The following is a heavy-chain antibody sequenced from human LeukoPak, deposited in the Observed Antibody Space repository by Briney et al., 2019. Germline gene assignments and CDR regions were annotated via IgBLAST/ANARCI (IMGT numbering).Heavy chain of an antibody. CDR1: GFTFSSYG. CDR3: AKDLDIAAAEYYFDY. CDR2: ISYDGSNK. D-gene: IGHD6-13*01. V-gene: IGHV3-30*18. J-gene: IGHJ4*02. Sequence: GGSLRLSCAASGFTFSSYGMHWVRQGPGKGLEWVAAISYDGSNKHYADSVKGRFTISRDNSKNTLYLQMNSLRVEDTAVYHCAKDLDIAAAEYYFDYWGQGTLVTVSS.